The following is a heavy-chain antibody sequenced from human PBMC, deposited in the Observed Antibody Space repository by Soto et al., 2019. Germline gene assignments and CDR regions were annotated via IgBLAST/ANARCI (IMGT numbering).Heavy chain of an antibody. J-gene: IGHJ4*02. D-gene: IGHD3-9*01. CDR1: GFSVTASGVG. V-gene: IGHV2-5*02. CDR2: IYWDNAR. CDR3: AHRRFYGADWDRGVFDY. Sequence: QITLKESGPTLVKPTQTLTLTCSLSGFSVTASGVGVGWLRQPPGKAPEWLALIYWDNARYYNPSLRRRVTITKDTSKNQVALTMTNMDPADAATYYCAHRRFYGADWDRGVFDYWGQGTLVTVSS.